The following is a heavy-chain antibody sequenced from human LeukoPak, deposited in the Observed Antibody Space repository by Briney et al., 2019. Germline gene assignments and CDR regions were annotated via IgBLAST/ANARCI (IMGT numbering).Heavy chain of an antibody. CDR3: ARDLRYCSSASCSENGAFDI. Sequence: GGSLRLSCAASGFTFSNYAMSWVRQAPGEGLEWVSSISSSGSFIYYADSVKGRFTISRDNARNSLFLQMNSLRAEDTAVYYCARDLRYCSSASCSENGAFDIWGQGTMVTVSS. CDR2: ISSSGSFI. J-gene: IGHJ3*02. CDR1: GFTFSNYA. V-gene: IGHV3-21*01. D-gene: IGHD2-2*01.